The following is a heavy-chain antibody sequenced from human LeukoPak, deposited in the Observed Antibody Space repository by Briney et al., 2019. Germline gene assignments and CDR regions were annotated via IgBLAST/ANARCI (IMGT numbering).Heavy chain of an antibody. J-gene: IGHJ6*02. CDR3: ARDVVGEYDAMDV. Sequence: GESLTLSCAVSGFSFSSYWMHWVRQAPGKGLEWVSRSNIDGSTTYADSVKGRFTISRDNAKNTLFLQMNSLRGEDTAVYYCARDVVGEYDAMDVWGQGTTVTVSS. CDR1: GFSFSSYW. D-gene: IGHD4-17*01. CDR2: SNIDGST. V-gene: IGHV3-74*01.